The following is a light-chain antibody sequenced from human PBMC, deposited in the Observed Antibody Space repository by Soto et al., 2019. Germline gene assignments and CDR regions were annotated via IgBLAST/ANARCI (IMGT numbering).Light chain of an antibody. CDR3: QQYNNWPPWT. CDR1: QSVNNY. CDR2: GAS. Sequence: EIVMTQSPATLSVSPGERATLSCRASQSVNNYLAWYQQRPGQAPRLLIYGASTRATGIPARFSGSGSGTEFTLTISSLQSEDLAVYYCQQYNNWPPWTVGQGTKVDIK. V-gene: IGKV3-15*01. J-gene: IGKJ1*01.